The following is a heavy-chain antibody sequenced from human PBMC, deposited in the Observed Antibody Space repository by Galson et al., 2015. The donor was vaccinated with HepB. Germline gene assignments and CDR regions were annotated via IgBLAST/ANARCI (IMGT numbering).Heavy chain of an antibody. V-gene: IGHV3-30*18. J-gene: IGHJ4*02. CDR3: AKEDVYYSSGSYYNAPYYFDH. D-gene: IGHD3-10*01. CDR2: ISHDGSSN. Sequence: SLGRPVGASAISVSNDGTHCVRNAPGKGLEWVAVISHDGSSNYYADSVKGRFTISRDNSKNTLYLQMNSLRAQDTAVYLCAKEDVYYSSGSYYNAPYYFDHWGQGTLVTVSS. CDR1: AISVSNDG.